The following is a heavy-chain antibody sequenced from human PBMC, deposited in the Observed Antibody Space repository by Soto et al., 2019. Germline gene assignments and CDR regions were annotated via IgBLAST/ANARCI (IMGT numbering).Heavy chain of an antibody. V-gene: IGHV3-23*01. CDR2: INSDGGT. D-gene: IGHD6-13*01. J-gene: IGHJ4*02. CDR3: AKGQDNSRYLGFDY. CDR1: GFTLSSYA. Sequence: GGSLRLSCVGSGFTLSSYAMSWVRQAPGKGLEWVSDINSDGGTDYADSVKGRFTISRDNSKNTLYLLMNSLRAEDTAIYYCAKGQDNSRYLGFDYWGQGTLVTVSS.